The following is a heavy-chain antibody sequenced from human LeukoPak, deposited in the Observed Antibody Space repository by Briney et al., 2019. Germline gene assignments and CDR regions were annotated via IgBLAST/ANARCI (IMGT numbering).Heavy chain of an antibody. V-gene: IGHV3-30*18. CDR1: GFTFSDYG. CDR3: VKDMKIKAAGYYFDY. Sequence: PGRFLRLSCAASGFTFSDYGMHWVRQAPGKGLEWVAVIANDGRDKKYADSVRGRFTISRDNSKNTVYLQMNSLRAEDTAVFYCVKDMKIKAAGYYFDYWGQGTLVTVSS. CDR2: IANDGRDK. J-gene: IGHJ4*02. D-gene: IGHD6-13*01.